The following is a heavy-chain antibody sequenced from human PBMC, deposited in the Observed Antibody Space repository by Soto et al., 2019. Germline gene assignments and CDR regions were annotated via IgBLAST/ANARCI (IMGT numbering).Heavy chain of an antibody. CDR3: ARGGYYYNLWKKLNNSGLDV. D-gene: IGHD3-10*01. CDR1: GYTFIRYG. Sequence: QVQLVQSAAEVKKPGASVKVTCKASGYTFIRYGITWVRQAPGQGLEWVGWFSPYNDYTEDAQKFHGRVTMTTDTSSRTVTMALRGLRSDETAVYYCARGGYYYNLWKKLNNSGLDVWGQWTTVTFSS. J-gene: IGHJ6*02. V-gene: IGHV1-18*01. CDR2: FSPYNDYT.